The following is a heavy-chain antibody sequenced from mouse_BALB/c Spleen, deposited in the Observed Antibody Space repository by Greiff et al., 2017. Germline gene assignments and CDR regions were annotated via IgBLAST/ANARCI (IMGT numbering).Heavy chain of an antibody. CDR3: ARGGNYYGNYDFDY. J-gene: IGHJ2*01. CDR2: ISNGGGST. Sequence: EVKVVESGGGLVQPGGSLKLSCAASGFTFSSYTMSWVRQTPEKRLEWVAYISNGGGSTYYPDTVKGRFTISRDNAKNTLYLQMSSLKSEDTAMYYCARGGNYYGNYDFDYWGQGTTLTVSS. CDR1: GFTFSSYT. V-gene: IGHV5-12-2*01. D-gene: IGHD2-1*01.